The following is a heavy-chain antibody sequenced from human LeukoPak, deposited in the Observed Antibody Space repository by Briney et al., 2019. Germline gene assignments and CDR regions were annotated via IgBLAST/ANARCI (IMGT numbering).Heavy chain of an antibody. V-gene: IGHV4-61*02. Sequence: SRTLPLTCTVSGGSISSGSYYWSWIRQPAGKGLEWIGCIYTSGSTNYNPSLKSRVTISVDTSKNQFSLKLSSVTAADTAVYYCARARGDRGYAFDIWGQGTMVTVSS. J-gene: IGHJ3*02. CDR2: IYTSGST. D-gene: IGHD5-12*01. CDR3: ARARGDRGYAFDI. CDR1: GGSISSGSYY.